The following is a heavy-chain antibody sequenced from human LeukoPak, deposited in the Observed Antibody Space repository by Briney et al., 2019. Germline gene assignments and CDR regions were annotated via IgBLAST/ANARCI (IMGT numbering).Heavy chain of an antibody. CDR3: ARLHPELGIAVAGYWYFDL. J-gene: IGHJ2*01. D-gene: IGHD6-19*01. Sequence: PSQTLSLTCNVSGGSISNYYWTWIRQPPGKGLEWIGYIYYSGRTDYNPSLRSRVTIAVDTSKSQFSLKLSSVTAAGTAVYYCARLHPELGIAVAGYWYFDLWGRGTLVTVSS. CDR2: IYYSGRT. V-gene: IGHV4-59*01. CDR1: GGSISNYY.